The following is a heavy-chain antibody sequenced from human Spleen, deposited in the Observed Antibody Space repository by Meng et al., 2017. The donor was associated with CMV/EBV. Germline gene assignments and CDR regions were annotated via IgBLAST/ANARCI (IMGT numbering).Heavy chain of an antibody. CDR1: GGSFSGYY. CDR2: INHSGST. V-gene: IGHV4-34*01. CDR3: ARVSLGYCSSTSCYNYYYYYGMDV. J-gene: IGHJ6*02. Sequence: SQTLSLTCAVYGGSFSGYYWSWIRQPPGKGLEWIGEINHSGSTNYNPSLKSRVTISVDTSKNQFSLKLSSVTAADTAVYYCARVSLGYCSSTSCYNYYYYYGMDVWGQGTTVTVSS. D-gene: IGHD2-2*02.